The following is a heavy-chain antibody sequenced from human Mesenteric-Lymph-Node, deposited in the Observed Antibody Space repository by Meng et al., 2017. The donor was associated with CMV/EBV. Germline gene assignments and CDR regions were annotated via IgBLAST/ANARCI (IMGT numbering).Heavy chain of an antibody. Sequence: CAVCGRCCRGYYWSWFRPPPGEGLEWIGEINHSRTTNYNPSLKSRVTISVDTSKTQLSLKLTSVAAADTAVYYCAIQIATAGGFDYWGQGSLVTVSS. CDR3: AIQIATAGGFDY. D-gene: IGHD6-13*01. J-gene: IGHJ4*02. CDR2: INHSRTT. V-gene: IGHV4-34*01. CDR1: GRCCRGYY.